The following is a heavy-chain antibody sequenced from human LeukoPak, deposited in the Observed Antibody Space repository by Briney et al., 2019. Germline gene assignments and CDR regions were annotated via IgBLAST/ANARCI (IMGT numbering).Heavy chain of an antibody. CDR1: GFTFSSYW. CDR3: ARDDAGDTFDY. CDR2: IKQDGSEK. Sequence: GGSLRLSCAASGFTFSSYWMSWVRQAPGKGLEWVANIKQDGSEKYYVDSVKGRLTIPRDNAKNSLYLQMNSLRAEDTAVYYCARDDAGDTFDYWGQGTLVTVSS. J-gene: IGHJ4*02. V-gene: IGHV3-7*01. D-gene: IGHD2-21*01.